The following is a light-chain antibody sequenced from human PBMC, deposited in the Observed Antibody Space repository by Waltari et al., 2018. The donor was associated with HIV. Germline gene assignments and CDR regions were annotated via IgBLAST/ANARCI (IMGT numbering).Light chain of an antibody. CDR3: QQYNSDFYT. Sequence: IQMTQFPSILSASVGDRVTITCRASQNVDRWLAGYQQTPGRAPKLLIYKASTLEYGIPARFSGSGSGTNFTLTINSLHPDDFATYFCQQYNSDFYTFGQGTRLDLK. CDR2: KAS. V-gene: IGKV1-5*03. J-gene: IGKJ2*01. CDR1: QNVDRW.